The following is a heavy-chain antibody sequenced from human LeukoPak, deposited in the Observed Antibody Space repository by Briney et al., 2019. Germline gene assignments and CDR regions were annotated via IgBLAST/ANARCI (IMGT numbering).Heavy chain of an antibody. CDR3: ARAPYYYDSSGYYYNV. D-gene: IGHD3-22*01. CDR1: GGSISSYY. CDR2: IYYSGST. V-gene: IGHV4-59*08. J-gene: IGHJ6*04. Sequence: SETLSLTCTVSGGSISSYYWSWIRQPPGKGLEWIGYIYYSGSTNYNPSLKSRVTISVDTSKHQFSLKLSSVTAADTAVYYCARAPYYYDSSGYYYNVWGKGTTVTVSS.